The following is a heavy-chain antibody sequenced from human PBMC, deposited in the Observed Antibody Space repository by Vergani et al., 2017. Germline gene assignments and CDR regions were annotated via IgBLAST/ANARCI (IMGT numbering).Heavy chain of an antibody. J-gene: IGHJ6*02. CDR2: IYYSGST. V-gene: IGHV4-59*01. D-gene: IGHD3-3*01. CDR3: ARVPAIDFWSGYYFYGMDV. Sequence: QVQLQESGPGLVKPSETLSLTCTVSGGSISSYYWSWIRQPPGKGLEWIGYIYYSGSTNYNPSLKSRVTISVDTSKNQFSLKLSSVTAADTAVYYCARVPAIDFWSGYYFYGMDVWGQGTTVTVSS. CDR1: GGSISSYY.